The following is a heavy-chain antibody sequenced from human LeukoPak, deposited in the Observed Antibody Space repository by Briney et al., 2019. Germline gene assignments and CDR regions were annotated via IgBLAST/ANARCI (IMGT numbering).Heavy chain of an antibody. CDR2: IDLNSGGT. J-gene: IGHJ6*03. CDR1: GYSFTDYY. V-gene: IGHV1-2*02. D-gene: IGHD2-21*01. CDR3: ARETNSPVAYYMDV. Sequence: ASVKVSCKASGYSFTDYYIYWVRQAPGQGLEWMGWIDLNSGGTKYAEKFQGRVTMTRDTSISTAYLDLRSLTSDDTAVYYCARETNSPVAYYMDVGAKGPRSPSP.